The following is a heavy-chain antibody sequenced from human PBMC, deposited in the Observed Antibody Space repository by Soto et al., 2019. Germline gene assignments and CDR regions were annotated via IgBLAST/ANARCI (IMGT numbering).Heavy chain of an antibody. J-gene: IGHJ4*02. CDR1: GFTFSSYA. V-gene: IGHV3-30-3*01. CDR3: ARAPDDIVGATGPPDY. D-gene: IGHD1-26*01. Sequence: GGSLRLSCAASGFTFSSYAMHWVRQAPGKGLEWVAVISYDGSNKYYADSVKGRFTISRDNSKNTLYLQMNSLRAEDTAVYYCARAPDDIVGATGPPDYWGQGTLVTVSS. CDR2: ISYDGSNK.